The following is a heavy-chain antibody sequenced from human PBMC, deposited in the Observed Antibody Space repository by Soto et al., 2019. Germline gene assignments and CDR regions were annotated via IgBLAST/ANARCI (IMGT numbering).Heavy chain of an antibody. J-gene: IGHJ5*02. CDR1: GYSFTSYW. CDR3: ARPFDTSGWYDH. D-gene: IGHD6-19*01. Sequence: RWESLKISCKVSGYSFTSYWISWVRQMPGKGLECMGIIYPGDSDTRYSPSFEGQVTISADKSINTAYLQWSSLKASDSAMYYCARPFDTSGWYDHWGQGTLVTVSS. CDR2: IYPGDSDT. V-gene: IGHV5-51*01.